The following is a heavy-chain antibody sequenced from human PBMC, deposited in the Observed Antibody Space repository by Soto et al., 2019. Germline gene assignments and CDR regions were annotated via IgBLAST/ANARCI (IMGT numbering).Heavy chain of an antibody. CDR3: APMESSAVDEFDF. CDR2: IWSEGSNE. J-gene: IGHJ3*01. V-gene: IGHV3-33*03. Sequence: QVQLVESGGGVVQPGGSLRLSCAASGFTFSSYGMHWVRQAPGKGLEWVAIIWSEGSNEYYADSVKGRFTISRDNSKKTLSLQMNSLRAEDTAVYFCAPMESSAVDEFDFWGKGTLVTVSS. CDR1: GFTFSSYG. D-gene: IGHD3-3*01.